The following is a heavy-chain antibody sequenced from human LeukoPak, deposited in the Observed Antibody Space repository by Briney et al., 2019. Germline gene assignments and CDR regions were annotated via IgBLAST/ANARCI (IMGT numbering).Heavy chain of an antibody. V-gene: IGHV3-48*03. D-gene: IGHD6-19*01. CDR1: GFTFSSYE. Sequence: GGSLRLSCAASGFTFSSYEMNWVRQAPGKGLEWVSYISSSGSTIYYADSVKGRFTISRDNAKNSLYLQMNSLRAEDTAVYYCARKALLSRGWFFDFWGQGTQVTVSS. J-gene: IGHJ4*02. CDR2: ISSSGSTI. CDR3: ARKALLSRGWFFDF.